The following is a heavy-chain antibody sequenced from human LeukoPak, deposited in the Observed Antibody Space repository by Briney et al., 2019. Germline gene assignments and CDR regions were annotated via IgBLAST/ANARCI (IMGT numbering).Heavy chain of an antibody. Sequence: SETLSLTCTVSGGSISSSSYYWGWIRQPPGKGLEWIGSIYYSGSTYYNPSLKSRVTISVDTSKNQFSLKLSSVTAADTAVYYCARGCPTQQLVRHRFRWFDPWGQGTLVTVSS. CDR1: GGSISSSSYY. CDR2: IYYSGST. J-gene: IGHJ5*02. D-gene: IGHD6-13*01. V-gene: IGHV4-39*07. CDR3: ARGCPTQQLVRHRFRWFDP.